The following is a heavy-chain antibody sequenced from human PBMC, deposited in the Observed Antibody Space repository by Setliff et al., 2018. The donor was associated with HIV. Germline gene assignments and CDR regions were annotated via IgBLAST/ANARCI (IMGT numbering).Heavy chain of an antibody. CDR2: VYITGRI. CDR1: DDSIKSDNYY. V-gene: IGHV4-61*02. D-gene: IGHD6-13*01. Sequence: SETLSLTCTVSDDSIKSDNYYWSWVRQPAGKGLEWIGRVYITGRIHYNPSLKSRVSLSIDTSKNQFSLNLRSVTAADTAVYYCAKDWAAAPGRLSHPYWFDYWGQGTLVTVSS. J-gene: IGHJ4*02. CDR3: AKDWAAAPGRLSHPYWFDY.